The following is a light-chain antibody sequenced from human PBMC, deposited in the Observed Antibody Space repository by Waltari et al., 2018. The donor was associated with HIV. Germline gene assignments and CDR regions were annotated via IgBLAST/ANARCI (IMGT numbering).Light chain of an antibody. V-gene: IGLV2-11*01. Sequence: QSSLTQPRSVSGSPGQSVTISCPGTSSDVCSYNYVSWYQQQPGKAPERMIYAVSKRPSGVPDRFSGSKSGKTASLTISGLQAEDEADYYCCSYAGMYTWVFGGGTKLTVL. CDR2: AVS. CDR1: SSDVCSYNY. CDR3: CSYAGMYTWV. J-gene: IGLJ3*02.